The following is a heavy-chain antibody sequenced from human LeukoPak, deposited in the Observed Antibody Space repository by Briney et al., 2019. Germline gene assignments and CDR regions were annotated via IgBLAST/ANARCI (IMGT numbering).Heavy chain of an antibody. D-gene: IGHD2/OR15-2a*01. CDR1: GFTFSTYW. J-gene: IGHJ3*02. V-gene: IGHV3-74*01. CDR3: ASLVVKVLDAFDI. CDR2: INSDGSST. Sequence: PGGSLRLSCAASGFTFSTYWMHWVRQAPGKGLVRVSRINSDGSSTTYADSVKGRFTISRDNAKNSLYLQMNSLRAEDTAVYYCASLVVKVLDAFDIWGQGTMVTVSS.